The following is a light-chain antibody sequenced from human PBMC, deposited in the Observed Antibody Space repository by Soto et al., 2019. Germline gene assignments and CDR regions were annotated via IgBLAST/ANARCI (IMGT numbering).Light chain of an antibody. CDR2: DVN. CDR3: SSYTSSSTRVV. CDR1: SSDVGRYNY. V-gene: IGLV2-14*01. J-gene: IGLJ2*01. Sequence: QSVLTQPASVSGSPGQSITISCTGTSSDVGRYNYVSWYQQHPGKAPKLMIYDVNNRPSGVSNRFSGSKSGNTASLTISGLQAEDEADYDCSSYTSSSTRVVFGGGTKLTVL.